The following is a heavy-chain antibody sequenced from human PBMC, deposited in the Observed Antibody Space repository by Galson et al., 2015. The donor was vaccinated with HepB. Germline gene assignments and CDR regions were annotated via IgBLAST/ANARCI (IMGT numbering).Heavy chain of an antibody. CDR2: ISSSGSTI. V-gene: IGHV3-48*03. D-gene: IGHD6-19*01. Sequence: SLRLSCAASGFTFSSYEMNWVRQAPGKGLEWVSYISSSGSTIYYADSVKGRFTISRDNAKNSLYLQMNSLRAEDTAVYYCAILAVAGRGDYWGQGTLVTVSS. CDR1: GFTFSSYE. J-gene: IGHJ4*02. CDR3: AILAVAGRGDY.